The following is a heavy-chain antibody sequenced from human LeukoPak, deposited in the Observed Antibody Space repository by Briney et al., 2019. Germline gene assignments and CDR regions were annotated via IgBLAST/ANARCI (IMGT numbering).Heavy chain of an antibody. J-gene: IGHJ4*02. Sequence: PGGSLRLSCAASGFTFSSYWMHWVRQAPGKGLVWVSHINSDGSNTNYADSVKGRFTISRDNAKNTLYLQMDSPRAEDTAMYYCARGTGSHYSLGYWGQGTLVPVSS. V-gene: IGHV3-74*01. CDR1: GFTFSSYW. CDR2: INSDGSNT. CDR3: ARGTGSHYSLGY. D-gene: IGHD1-26*01.